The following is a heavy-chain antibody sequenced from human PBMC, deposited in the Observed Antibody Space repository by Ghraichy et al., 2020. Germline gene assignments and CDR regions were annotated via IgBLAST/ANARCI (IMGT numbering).Heavy chain of an antibody. D-gene: IGHD3-3*01. V-gene: IGHV4-59*01. CDR3: ARDLTIFGVANHYGMDV. J-gene: IGHJ6*02. Sequence: SETLSLTCTVSGGSISSYYWSWIRQPPGKGLEWIGYIYYSGSTNYNPSLKSRVTISVDTSKNQFSLKLSSVTVADTAVYYCARDLTIFGVANHYGMDVWGQGTTVTVSS. CDR1: GGSISSYY. CDR2: IYYSGST.